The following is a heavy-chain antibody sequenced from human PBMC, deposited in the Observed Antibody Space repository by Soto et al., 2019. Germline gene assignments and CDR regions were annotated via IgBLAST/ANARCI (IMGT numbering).Heavy chain of an antibody. CDR2: ISGSGGST. D-gene: IGHD3-16*01. J-gene: IGHJ3*02. V-gene: IGHV3-23*01. CDR1: GFTFSSYA. CDR3: AKAGFGKTVYAFDI. Sequence: GGSLRLSCAASGFTFSSYAMSWVRQAPGKGLEWVSAISGSGGSTYYADSVKGRFTISRDNSKNRLYVQMNSLRAEDTAIYYCAKAGFGKTVYAFDIWGQGTMVTVSS.